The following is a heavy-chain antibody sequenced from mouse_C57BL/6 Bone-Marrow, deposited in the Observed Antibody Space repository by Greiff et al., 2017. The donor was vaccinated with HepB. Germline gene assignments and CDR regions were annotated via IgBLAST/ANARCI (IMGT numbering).Heavy chain of an antibody. Sequence: QVQLQQSGAELVRPGASVKLSCKASGYTFTDYYINWVKQRPGQGLEWIARIYPGSGNTYYNEKFKGKATLTAEKSSSTAYMQLSSLTSEDSAVYFCARWDTTVVAGDYFDYWGQGTTLTVSS. V-gene: IGHV1-76*01. CDR1: GYTFTDYY. J-gene: IGHJ2*01. D-gene: IGHD1-1*01. CDR2: IYPGSGNT. CDR3: ARWDTTVVAGDYFDY.